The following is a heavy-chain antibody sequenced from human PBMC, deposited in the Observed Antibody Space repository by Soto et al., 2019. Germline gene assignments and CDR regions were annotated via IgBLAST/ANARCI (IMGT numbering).Heavy chain of an antibody. CDR2: VYYSGST. J-gene: IGHJ3*02. Sequence: QMQLQESGPGLVKPSETLSLTCTVSGGSVRSGNYYWSWIRQPPGKGLEWIGYVYYSGSTNYSPSLKSRVTISVDTTKNQFSLKVSSVNAADTAVYYWARSPFTMYVAGRHAFDIWGQGTVVTVSS. D-gene: IGHD2-2*01. CDR1: GGSVRSGNYY. V-gene: IGHV4-61*01. CDR3: ARSPFTMYVAGRHAFDI.